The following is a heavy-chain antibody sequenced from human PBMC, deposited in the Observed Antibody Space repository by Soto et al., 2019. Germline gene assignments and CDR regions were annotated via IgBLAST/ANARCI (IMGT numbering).Heavy chain of an antibody. V-gene: IGHV3-33*01. D-gene: IGHD6-19*01. J-gene: IGHJ4*02. CDR1: GFTFSRYG. CDR3: ARDRVAVAGENHPYFDY. Sequence: PGGSLRLACAASGFTFSRYGMHWIRQAPGKGLEWVAVIWYDGSNKYYADSVKGRFTISRDNSKNTLYLQMNSLRAEDTAVYYCARDRVAVAGENHPYFDYWGQGTLVTVSS. CDR2: IWYDGSNK.